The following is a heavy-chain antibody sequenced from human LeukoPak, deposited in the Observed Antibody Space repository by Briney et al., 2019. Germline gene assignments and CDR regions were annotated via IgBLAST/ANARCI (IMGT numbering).Heavy chain of an antibody. CDR3: AKDVYDCSGGSCPQYYYVMDV. V-gene: IGHV3-30*02. Sequence: GGSLRLSCTAFGFTFSSYGMHWVRQAPGKGLEWVSFIRFDGSEKYYADSVSGRFTISRDNSKNTLSLQMNSLRAEDTALYYCAKDVYDCSGGSCPQYYYVMDVWGQGTTVTVSS. CDR1: GFTFSSYG. J-gene: IGHJ6*02. D-gene: IGHD2-15*01. CDR2: IRFDGSEK.